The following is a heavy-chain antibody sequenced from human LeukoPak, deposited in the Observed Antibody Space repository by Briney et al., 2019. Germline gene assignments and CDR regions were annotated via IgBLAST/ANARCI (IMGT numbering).Heavy chain of an antibody. J-gene: IGHJ4*02. Sequence: GRSLRLSCAASGFPFGSSWMHWVRQAPGKGLVWVARINTNSRIITYADSVRGRFTISRDNAKNTLSLQMNSLRAEDTAVYYCVRDLVLVDTPGDDFDFWGQGTLVTVSS. CDR2: INTNSRII. CDR1: GFPFGSSW. V-gene: IGHV3-74*03. D-gene: IGHD2-8*02. CDR3: VRDLVLVDTPGDDFDF.